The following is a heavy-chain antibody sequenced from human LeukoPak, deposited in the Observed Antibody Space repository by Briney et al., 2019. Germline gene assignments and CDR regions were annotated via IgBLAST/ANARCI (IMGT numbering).Heavy chain of an antibody. V-gene: IGHV3-69-1*01. CDR3: ARDTQIRHYYYYMDV. CDR2: MSSTNEI. Sequence: GGSLRLSCAASGFTFSDYAMNWVRQAPGKGLEWVSYMSSTNEIHYADSVKGRFTISRDNAKNSLYLQMNSLRAEDTAVYYCARDTQIRHYYYYMDVWGKGTTVTVSS. D-gene: IGHD4-17*01. J-gene: IGHJ6*03. CDR1: GFTFSDYA.